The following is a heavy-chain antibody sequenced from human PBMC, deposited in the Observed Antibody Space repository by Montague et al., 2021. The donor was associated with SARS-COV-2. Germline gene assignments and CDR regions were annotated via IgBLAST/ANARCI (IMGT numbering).Heavy chain of an antibody. Sequence: KGSTNYNPSLKSRVTISVDTSKNQFSLKLSSVPAADTAVYYCAREPDYGDYFDYWGQGTLVTVYS. CDR2: KGST. CDR3: AREPDYGDYFDY. D-gene: IGHD4-17*01. J-gene: IGHJ4*02. V-gene: IGHV4-59*01.